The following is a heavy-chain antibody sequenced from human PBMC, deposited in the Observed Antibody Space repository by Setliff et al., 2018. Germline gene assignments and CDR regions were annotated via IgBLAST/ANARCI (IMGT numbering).Heavy chain of an antibody. CDR3: ARASRFGTVKWRGDYYMDV. J-gene: IGHJ6*03. CDR2: INTNTGNP. CDR1: GSTFTTYA. V-gene: IGHV7-4-1*02. D-gene: IGHD3-10*01. Sequence: ASVKVSCKASGSTFTTYAMGWMRQAPGQRLEWMGWINTNTGNPSYAQGFTGRFVFSLDTSVSTAYLQISSLKPEDTAVYYCARASRFGTVKWRGDYYMDVWGKGTTVTAP.